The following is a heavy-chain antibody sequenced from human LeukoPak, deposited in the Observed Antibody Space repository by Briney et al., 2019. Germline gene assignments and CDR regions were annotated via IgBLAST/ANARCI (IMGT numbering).Heavy chain of an antibody. Sequence: PGRSLRLSCAASGFSLDGYAMHWVRQAPGKGLEWVAFIRYDGSNKYYADSVKGRFTISRDNSKNTLYLQMNSLRAEDTAVYYCAKDGPVDYWGQGTLVTVSS. CDR3: AKDGPVDY. J-gene: IGHJ4*02. CDR2: IRYDGSNK. CDR1: GFSLDGYA. V-gene: IGHV3-30*02.